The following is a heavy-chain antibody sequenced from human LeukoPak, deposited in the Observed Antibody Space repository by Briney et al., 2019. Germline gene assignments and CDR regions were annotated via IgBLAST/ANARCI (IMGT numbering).Heavy chain of an antibody. Sequence: PGGSLRLSCAASGFTFSNAWMSWVRQAPGKGLEWVSVIYSGGSTYYADSVKGRFTISRDNSKNTLYLQMNSLRAEDTAVYYCARDPPAGRGSFYYYDSSGQADDYWGQGTLVTVSS. CDR2: IYSGGST. CDR3: ARDPPAGRGSFYYYDSSGQADDY. V-gene: IGHV3-53*01. CDR1: GFTFSNAW. J-gene: IGHJ4*02. D-gene: IGHD3-22*01.